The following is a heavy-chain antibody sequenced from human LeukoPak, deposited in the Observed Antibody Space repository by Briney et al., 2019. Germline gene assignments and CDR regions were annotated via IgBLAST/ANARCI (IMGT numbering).Heavy chain of an antibody. V-gene: IGHV1-46*01. Sequence: ASVKVSCKASGYTFTSYYMHWVRQAPGQWLEWMGIINPSGGSTSYAQKFQGRVTTTRDTSTSTVYMELSSLRSEDTAVYYCARDHIIPAAAGKDAFDIWGQGTMVTVSS. D-gene: IGHD6-13*01. CDR1: GYTFTSYY. CDR2: INPSGGST. J-gene: IGHJ3*02. CDR3: ARDHIIPAAAGKDAFDI.